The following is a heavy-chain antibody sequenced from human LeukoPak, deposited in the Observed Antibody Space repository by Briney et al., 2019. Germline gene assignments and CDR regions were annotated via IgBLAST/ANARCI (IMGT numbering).Heavy chain of an antibody. D-gene: IGHD6-13*01. CDR2: IYWDDDK. CDR1: GFSLSTSGVG. Sequence: SGPTLVKPTQTLTLTRTFSGFSLSTSGVGVGWIRQPPGKALEWLALIYWDDDKRYSPSLKSRLTITKDTSKNQVVLTMTNMDPVDTATYYCAHRPIAAAGIHFDYWGQGTLVTVSS. CDR3: AHRPIAAAGIHFDY. V-gene: IGHV2-5*02. J-gene: IGHJ4*02.